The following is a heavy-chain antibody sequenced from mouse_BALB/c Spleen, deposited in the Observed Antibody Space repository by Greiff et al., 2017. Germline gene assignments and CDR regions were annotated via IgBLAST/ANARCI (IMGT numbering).Heavy chain of an antibody. CDR2: IDPANGNT. V-gene: IGHV14-3*02. Sequence: LVESGAELVKPGASVKLSCTASGFNIKDTYMHWVKQRPEQGLEWIGRIDPANGNTKYDPKFQGKATITADTSSNTAYLQLSSLTSEDTAVYYCARRDYGSSLDYWGQGTTLTVSS. CDR1: GFNIKDTY. D-gene: IGHD1-1*01. J-gene: IGHJ2*01. CDR3: ARRDYGSSLDY.